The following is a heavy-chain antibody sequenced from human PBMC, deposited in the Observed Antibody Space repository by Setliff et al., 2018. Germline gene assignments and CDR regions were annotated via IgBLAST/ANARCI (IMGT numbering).Heavy chain of an antibody. V-gene: IGHV1-2*02. Sequence: ASVKVSCKTSGYTFTRYYIHWVRQAPGQGLEWVGWINPHTGSKEFAPRFLGRVTLTTDTSIDTAFMELSRLSSDDTAVYFCVKPSTGWYWFETWGQGTLVTSPQ. CDR1: GYTFTRYY. CDR2: INPHTGSK. J-gene: IGHJ5*02. D-gene: IGHD6-19*01. CDR3: VKPSTGWYWFET.